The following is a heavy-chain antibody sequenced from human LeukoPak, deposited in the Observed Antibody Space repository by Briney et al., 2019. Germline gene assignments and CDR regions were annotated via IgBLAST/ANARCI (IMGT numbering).Heavy chain of an antibody. J-gene: IGHJ4*02. V-gene: IGHV1-18*01. CDR3: ASGFDSSGYQYYSYFDY. Sequence: ASVKVSCKASGYTFTSYGISWVRQAPGQGLEWMGWISAYNGNTNYAQKLQGRVTMTTDTSTSTAYMELRSLRSDDTAVYYCASGFDSSGYQYYSYFDYWGQGTLVTVSS. D-gene: IGHD3-22*01. CDR2: ISAYNGNT. CDR1: GYTFTSYG.